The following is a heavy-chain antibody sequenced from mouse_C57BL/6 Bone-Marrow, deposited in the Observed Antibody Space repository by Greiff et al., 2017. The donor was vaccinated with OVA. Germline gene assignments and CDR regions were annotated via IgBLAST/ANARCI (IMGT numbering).Heavy chain of an antibody. CDR3: ARGTTVVAPDY. CDR1: DSEVFPIAY. D-gene: IGHD1-1*01. CDR2: ILPSIGRT. Sequence: VKLQESGSELRSPGSSVQLSCKDFDSEVFPIAYMSWVRQKPGHGFEWIGGILPSIGRTIYGEKFEDKATLDADTLSNTAYLELDSLTSEDSAIYYCARGTTVVAPDYWGQGTTLTVSS. J-gene: IGHJ2*01. V-gene: IGHV15-2*01.